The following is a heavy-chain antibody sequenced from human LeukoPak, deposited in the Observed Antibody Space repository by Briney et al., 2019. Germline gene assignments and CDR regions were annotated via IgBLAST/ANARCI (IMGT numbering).Heavy chain of an antibody. CDR1: GFTFSSYG. Sequence: PGGSLRLSCAASGFTFSSYGMHGVRQAPGKGLEGVAVISYDGSNRYYADSVKGRFTISRDISKNLMYLQMNSLRAEDTAVYYCAKGGGGSGWDDAFDIWGQGTMVTVSS. J-gene: IGHJ3*02. CDR3: AKGGGGSGWDDAFDI. D-gene: IGHD6-19*01. CDR2: ISYDGSNR. V-gene: IGHV3-30*18.